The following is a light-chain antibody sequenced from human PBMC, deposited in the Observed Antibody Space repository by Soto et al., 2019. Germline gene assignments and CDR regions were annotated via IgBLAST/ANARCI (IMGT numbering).Light chain of an antibody. CDR3: LQDYSYPWT. J-gene: IGKJ1*01. Sequence: AIQMTQSPSSLSASVGDRDTITCRASQGIGNDLGWYQQKPGKAPKILIYGASSLQSGVPSRFSGSGSGTDFTLTISSLQPDDFATYYCLQDYSYPWTFGQGTKVEIK. CDR2: GAS. V-gene: IGKV1-6*01. CDR1: QGIGND.